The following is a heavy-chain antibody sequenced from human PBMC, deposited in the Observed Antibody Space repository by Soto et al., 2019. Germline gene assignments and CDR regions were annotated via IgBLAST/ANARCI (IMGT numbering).Heavy chain of an antibody. V-gene: IGHV4-31*03. J-gene: IGHJ5*02. CDR3: ARDRRDWFDP. CDR2: IHNSGTT. Sequence: QVQLQESGPGLVKPSQTLSLTCTVSGGSISSGGYYWSWLRQHPGKGLEYIGYIHNSGTTYYNPSLQSRVTISMDTSKNHFSLKLSSVTAADTAVYYCARDRRDWFDPWGQGTLVTVSS. CDR1: GGSISSGGYY.